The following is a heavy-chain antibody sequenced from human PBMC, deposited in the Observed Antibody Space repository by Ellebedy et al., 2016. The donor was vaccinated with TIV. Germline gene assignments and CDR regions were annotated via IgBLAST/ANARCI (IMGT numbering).Heavy chain of an antibody. Sequence: PGGSLRLSCAASGFTVSNNYMRWIRQAPGKGLEWVALIYSGGDTYYSDSVKGRFTISRDSSKNTVYLQMTNLRVEDTAVYYCARDRHCVDDKCYSVWGQGTLVTVSS. CDR3: ARDRHCVDDKCYSV. J-gene: IGHJ4*02. CDR2: IYSGGDT. CDR1: GFTVSNNY. V-gene: IGHV3-53*01. D-gene: IGHD2-21*01.